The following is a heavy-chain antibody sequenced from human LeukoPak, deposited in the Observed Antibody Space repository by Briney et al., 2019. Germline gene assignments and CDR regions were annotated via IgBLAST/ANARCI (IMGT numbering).Heavy chain of an antibody. CDR2: IWYDGSDK. V-gene: IGHV3-33*01. CDR1: GFTFSSYG. Sequence: GSLRLSCAASGFTFSSYGMHWVRLAPGKGPEWVAVIWYDGSDKYYADSVKGRFTISRDNSKNTLYMQMNSLRADDTAVYYCARGLYYGSGSPIDYWGQGTLVTVSS. J-gene: IGHJ4*02. CDR3: ARGLYYGSGSPIDY. D-gene: IGHD3-10*01.